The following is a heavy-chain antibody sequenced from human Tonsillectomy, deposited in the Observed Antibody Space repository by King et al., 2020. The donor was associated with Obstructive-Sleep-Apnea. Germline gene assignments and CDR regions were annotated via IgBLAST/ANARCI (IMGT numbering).Heavy chain of an antibody. CDR2: ISGSGGST. D-gene: IGHD3-22*01. CDR3: AREVNYYDSSGYYFDY. CDR1: GFTFSSYA. J-gene: IGHJ4*02. V-gene: IGHV3-23*04. Sequence: VQLVESGGGLVQPGGSLRLSCAASGFTFSSYAMSWVRQAPGKGLEWVSAISGSGGSTYYADSVKGRFTISRDNSKNTLYLQMNSRRAEDTAVDYCAREVNYYDSSGYYFDYWGQGTLVTVSS.